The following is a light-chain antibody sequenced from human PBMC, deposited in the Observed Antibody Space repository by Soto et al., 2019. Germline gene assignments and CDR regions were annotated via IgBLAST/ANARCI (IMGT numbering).Light chain of an antibody. J-gene: IGLJ1*01. CDR2: DVT. CDR1: SSDVGGSNH. CDR3: VSFTSRTTYV. V-gene: IGLV2-14*01. Sequence: QSALTQPASVSDSPGQSITISCTGTSSDVGGSNHVSWYQQHPGKAPKLMIYDVTNRPSGVSHRFSGSKSGSTASLIISGLPAEDEADYYCVSFTSRTTYVFGTGIKVTV.